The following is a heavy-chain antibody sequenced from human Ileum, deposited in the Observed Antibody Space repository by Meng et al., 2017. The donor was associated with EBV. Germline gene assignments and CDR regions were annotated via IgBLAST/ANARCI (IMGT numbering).Heavy chain of an antibody. CDR3: ARGGWSLDY. V-gene: IGHV4-59*08. D-gene: IGHD2-15*01. CDR2: NYYSGST. Sequence: VQWTESAPGLVKPSRTLSLTCTVSGGSISSYYWSWIRQPPGKGLEWIGYNYYSGSTNYNPSLKSRVTISVDTSKNQFSLNLSSVTAADTAVYYCARGGWSLDYWGQGTLVTVSS. J-gene: IGHJ4*02. CDR1: GGSISSYY.